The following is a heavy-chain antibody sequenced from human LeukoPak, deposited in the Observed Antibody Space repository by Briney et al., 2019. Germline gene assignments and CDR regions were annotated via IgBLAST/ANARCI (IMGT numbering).Heavy chain of an antibody. CDR2: INPNSGGT. D-gene: IGHD3-22*01. CDR3: ARVNYYDSSGYYPLPPLGY. Sequence: ASVKVSCKPSGYTFTGYYMHWVRQAPGQGLEWMGWINPNSGGTNYAQKFQGRVTMTRDTSISTAYMELSRLRSDDTAVYYCARVNYYDSSGYYPLPPLGYWGQGTLVTVSS. CDR1: GYTFTGYY. J-gene: IGHJ4*02. V-gene: IGHV1-2*02.